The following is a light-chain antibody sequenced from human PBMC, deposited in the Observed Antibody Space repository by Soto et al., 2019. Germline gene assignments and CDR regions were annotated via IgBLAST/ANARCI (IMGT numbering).Light chain of an antibody. V-gene: IGLV1-51*01. Sequence: QSVLTQPPSVSAAPGQKVTISCSGSSSNIGNNYVSWYQQLPGTAPKLLIYDNNKRPSGIPDRFSGSKSGTSATLGITGLQTGDEADYYCGTWDSSLSGVRVLFGGGTKLTVL. J-gene: IGLJ2*01. CDR2: DNN. CDR1: SSNIGNNY. CDR3: GTWDSSLSGVRVL.